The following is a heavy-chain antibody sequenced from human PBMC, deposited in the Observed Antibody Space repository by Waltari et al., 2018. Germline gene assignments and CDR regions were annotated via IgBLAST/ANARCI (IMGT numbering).Heavy chain of an antibody. D-gene: IGHD2-15*01. CDR1: VSSITSGSS. Sequence: QFHLQNSAPGLLNPSEPLPLTSPFSVSSITSGSSWAWFRQPPGKGLDWIGSIYQSGSTYYNPSLKSRVTRSVDTSKNQFSLKLSSVTAADTAVYYCAGLGYCSGGSCYHFDYWGQGTLVTVSS. CDR2: IYQSGST. J-gene: IGHJ4*02. CDR3: AGLGYCSGGSCYHFDY. V-gene: IGHV4-38-2*01.